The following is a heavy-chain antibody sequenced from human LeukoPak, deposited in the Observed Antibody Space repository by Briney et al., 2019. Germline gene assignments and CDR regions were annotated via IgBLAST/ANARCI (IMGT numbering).Heavy chain of an antibody. CDR3: ARDPVYYDSSGYNDAFDI. D-gene: IGHD3-22*01. V-gene: IGHV1-2*02. CDR1: GYTFTGYY. J-gene: IGHJ3*02. CDR2: INPNSGGT. Sequence: ASVKVSCKASGYTFTGYYMHSVRHAPGQGLEWMGWINPNSGGTNYAQKFQARVTMTRDTSISTAHMELSRLRSDDTAVYYCARDPVYYDSSGYNDAFDIWGQGTMVTVSS.